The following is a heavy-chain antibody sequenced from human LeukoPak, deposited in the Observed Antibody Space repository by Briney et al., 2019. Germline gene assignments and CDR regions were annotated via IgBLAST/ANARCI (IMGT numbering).Heavy chain of an antibody. D-gene: IGHD6-19*01. CDR1: GGSISSSSYY. CDR3: ARGGYSSGWYGDY. V-gene: IGHV4-39*01. Sequence: SETLSLTCTVSGGSISSSSYYWGWIRQPPGKGLEWIGSIYYSGSTYYNPSLKSRVTISVDTSKNQFSLKLSSVTAADTAVYYCARGGYSSGWYGDYWGQGTLVTVSS. CDR2: IYYSGST. J-gene: IGHJ4*02.